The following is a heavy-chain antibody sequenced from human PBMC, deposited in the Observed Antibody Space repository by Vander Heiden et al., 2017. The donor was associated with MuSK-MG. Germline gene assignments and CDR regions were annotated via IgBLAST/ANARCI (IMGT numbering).Heavy chain of an antibody. CDR2: INTNTRNP. CDR1: GYTFTSYA. J-gene: IGHJ4*02. Sequence: QVQLVQSGSELEKPGASVKVSCKASGYTFTSYAINWVRQAPGQGLEWMGWINTNTRNPTYAQGFTGRFVFSLDTSVSTAYLQISSLNAEDTAVYYCARGRYGGNSYYFDYWGQGTLVSVSS. CDR3: ARGRYGGNSYYFDY. D-gene: IGHD4-17*01. V-gene: IGHV7-4-1*02.